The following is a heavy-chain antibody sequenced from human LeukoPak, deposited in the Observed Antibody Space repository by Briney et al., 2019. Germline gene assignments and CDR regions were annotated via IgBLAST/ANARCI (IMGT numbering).Heavy chain of an antibody. D-gene: IGHD5-24*01. CDR3: ASQRWLQSNFDY. CDR1: GFTFSDYY. J-gene: IGHJ4*02. V-gene: IGHV3-11*01. CDR2: ISSSGSTI. Sequence: GGSLRLSCAASGFTFSDYYMSWIRQAPGKGLEWVSYISSSGSTIYYADSVKGRFTISRDNAKNSLYLQMNSLRAEDTAVYYCASQRWLQSNFDYWGQGTLVTVST.